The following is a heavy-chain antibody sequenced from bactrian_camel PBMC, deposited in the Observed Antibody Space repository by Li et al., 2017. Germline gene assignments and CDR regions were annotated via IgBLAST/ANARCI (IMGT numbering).Heavy chain of an antibody. Sequence: SLRLSCAASGLTVSDYFMTWVRQAPGKERERVAGITMGFGIATYADSVKGRFTISRDNAKTTLYLQMDSLKPEDTAMYYCAKEGGVRPPGSLRIWGQGTQVTVS. D-gene: IGHD1*01. V-gene: IGHV3S1*01. J-gene: IGHJ4*01. CDR1: GLTVSDYF. CDR3: AKEGGVRPPGSLRI. CDR2: ITMGFGIA.